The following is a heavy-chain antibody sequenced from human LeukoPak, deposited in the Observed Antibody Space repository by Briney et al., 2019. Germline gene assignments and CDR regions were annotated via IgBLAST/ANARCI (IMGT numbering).Heavy chain of an antibody. J-gene: IGHJ4*02. CDR3: ARVGRSSWYYFDY. CDR2: IYYSGST. CDR1: GGSISSSSYY. D-gene: IGHD6-13*01. Sequence: PSETLSLTCTVSGGSISSSSYYWGWIRQPPGKGLEWIGSIYYSGSTYYNPSLKSRVTISVDTSKNQFSLKLSSVTAADTAVYYCARVGRSSWYYFDYWGQGTPVTVSS. V-gene: IGHV4-39*07.